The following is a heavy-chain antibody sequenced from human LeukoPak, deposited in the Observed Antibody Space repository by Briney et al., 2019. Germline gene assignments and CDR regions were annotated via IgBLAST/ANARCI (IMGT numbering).Heavy chain of an antibody. J-gene: IGHJ3*01. Sequence: PGGSLRLSCAASGFAFSTYAMHWVRQAPGKGLEWVALISYDGRNQSYTDSVKGRFTTSRDNSKITLFLQMNSLRAEDTAVYYCARETRLTLLYDAFDLWGQGTMVTVSS. D-gene: IGHD3-10*01. CDR1: GFAFSTYA. CDR3: ARETRLTLLYDAFDL. CDR2: ISYDGRNQ. V-gene: IGHV3-30*04.